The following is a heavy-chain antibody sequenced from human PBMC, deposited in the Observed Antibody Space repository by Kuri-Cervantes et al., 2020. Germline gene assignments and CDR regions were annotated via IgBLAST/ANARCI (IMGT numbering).Heavy chain of an antibody. CDR2: IYTSGST. Sequence: ESLKISCTVSDDSINSYFWNWIRQPAGKGLEWIGRIYTSGSTNYNPSLKSRVTISVDTSKNQFSLKLSSVTAADTAVYYCARESYYNFWSGAYYYYYYMDVWGKGTTVTVSS. V-gene: IGHV4-4*07. CDR1: DDSINSYF. CDR3: ARESYYNFWSGAYYYYYYMDV. J-gene: IGHJ6*03. D-gene: IGHD3-3*01.